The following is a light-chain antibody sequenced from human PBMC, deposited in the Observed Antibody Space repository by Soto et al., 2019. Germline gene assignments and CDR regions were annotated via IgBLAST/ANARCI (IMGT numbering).Light chain of an antibody. V-gene: IGLV2-14*01. CDR3: SSYTSSSTLGV. Sequence: QSVLTQPASVSGSPGQSITISCTGTSSDVGGYNYVSWYQQHPGKAPKLMAYDVSNRPSGVSNRFSGFKSGNTASLTISGLQAEDEADYYCSSYTSSSTLGVFGTGTKVTVL. J-gene: IGLJ1*01. CDR1: SSDVGGYNY. CDR2: DVS.